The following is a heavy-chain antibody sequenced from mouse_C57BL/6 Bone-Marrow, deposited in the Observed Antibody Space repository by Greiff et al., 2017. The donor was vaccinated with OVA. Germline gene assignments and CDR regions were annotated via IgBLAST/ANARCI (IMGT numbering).Heavy chain of an antibody. V-gene: IGHV5-9*01. D-gene: IGHD2-5*01. CDR1: GFTFSSYT. Sequence: DVHLVESGGGLVKPGGSLKLSCAASGFTFSSYTMSWVRQTPEKRLEWVATISGGGGNTYYPDSVKGRFTISRDNAKNTLYLQMSSLRSEDTALYYCARHVYSNYVGCDYWGQGTTLTVSS. J-gene: IGHJ2*01. CDR2: ISGGGGNT. CDR3: ARHVYSNYVGCDY.